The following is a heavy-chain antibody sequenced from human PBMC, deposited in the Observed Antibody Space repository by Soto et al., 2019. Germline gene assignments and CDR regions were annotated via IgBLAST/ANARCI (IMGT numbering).Heavy chain of an antibody. V-gene: IGHV4-4*02. J-gene: IGHJ4*02. CDR2: IYHSGST. D-gene: IGHD6-19*01. CDR1: GGSISSSNW. CDR3: ARRRDPGYSSGWYKGGFDY. Sequence: QVQLQESGPGLVKPSGTLSLTCAVSGGSISSSNWWSWVRQPPGKGLEWIGEIYHSGSTNYNPSLKSRVTISVDKSKNHFSLKLSSVTAADTAVYYCARRRDPGYSSGWYKGGFDYWGQGTLVTVSS.